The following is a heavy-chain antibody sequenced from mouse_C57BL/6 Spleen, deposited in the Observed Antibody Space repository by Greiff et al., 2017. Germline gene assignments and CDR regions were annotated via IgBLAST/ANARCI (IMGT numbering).Heavy chain of an antibody. Sequence: VKLMESGAELMKPGASVKLSCKATGYTFTGYWIEWVKQRPGPGLEWIGEILPGSGSTNYNEKFKGKATITADTSSNTAYMKLSSLTTEDSAIYYCARHLYDGYYWYFDVWGTGTTVTVSS. V-gene: IGHV1-9*01. J-gene: IGHJ1*03. CDR1: GYTFTGYW. D-gene: IGHD2-3*01. CDR2: ILPGSGST. CDR3: ARHLYDGYYWYFDV.